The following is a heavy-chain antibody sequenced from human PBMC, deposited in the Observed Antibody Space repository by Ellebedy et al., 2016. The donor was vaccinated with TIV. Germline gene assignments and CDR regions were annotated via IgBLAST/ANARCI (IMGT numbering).Heavy chain of an antibody. CDR3: AKDANDYGIDALEI. Sequence: SETLSLTCRVSGASIDSGGYYWNWIRHHPGKGLEWIGYIYYSGRTEYNPSLKSRVSMSVDPSKTQFSLRLTSVTAAETAVYFCAKDANDYGIDALEIWGHGTMVTVSA. CDR1: GASIDSGGYY. V-gene: IGHV4-31*03. D-gene: IGHD4-17*01. CDR2: IYYSGRT. J-gene: IGHJ3*02.